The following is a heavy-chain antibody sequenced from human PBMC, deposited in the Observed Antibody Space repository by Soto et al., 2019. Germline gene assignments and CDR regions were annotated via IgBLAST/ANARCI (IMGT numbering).Heavy chain of an antibody. CDR2: ISGSGNYT. CDR1: GFTFSTYS. Sequence: PGGSLRLSCAASGFTFSTYSMNWVRQAPGKGLEWVSSISGSGNYTHYADFLRGRFTISRDNAKTSLYLQMNSLRAEDTAVYYCAREGINNYNEYYFDSWGQGTVGTSPQ. D-gene: IGHD4-4*01. J-gene: IGHJ4*02. CDR3: AREGINNYNEYYFDS. V-gene: IGHV3-21*01.